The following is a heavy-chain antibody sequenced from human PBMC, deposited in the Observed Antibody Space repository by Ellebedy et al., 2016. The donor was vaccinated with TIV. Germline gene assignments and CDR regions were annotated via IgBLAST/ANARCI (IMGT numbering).Heavy chain of an antibody. Sequence: GGSLRLXXAASGFTFSSYAMHWVRQAPGKGLEWVAVISYDGSNKYYADSVKGRFTISRDNSKNTLYLQMNSLRAEDTAVYYCARENRRDGYNWGGLGYWGQGTLVTVSS. CDR1: GFTFSSYA. V-gene: IGHV3-30*04. D-gene: IGHD5-24*01. CDR3: ARENRRDGYNWGGLGY. J-gene: IGHJ4*02. CDR2: ISYDGSNK.